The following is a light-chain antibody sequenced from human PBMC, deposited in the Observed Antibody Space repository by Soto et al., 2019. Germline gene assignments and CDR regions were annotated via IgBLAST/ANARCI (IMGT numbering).Light chain of an antibody. CDR2: AAS. CDR3: QQYDNLPLT. Sequence: IQLTQCPSSRSASLGVRVTITCRASQGISSYLAWYQQKPGKAPKLLIYAASNLETGVPSRFSGSGSGTDFTFTIGSLQPEDIATYYCQQYDNLPLTFGGGTKVDIK. V-gene: IGKV1-33*01. J-gene: IGKJ4*01. CDR1: QGISSY.